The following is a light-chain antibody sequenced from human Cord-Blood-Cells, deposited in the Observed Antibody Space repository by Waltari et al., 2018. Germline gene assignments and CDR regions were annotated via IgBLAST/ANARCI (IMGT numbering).Light chain of an antibody. V-gene: IGLV3-1*01. J-gene: IGLJ2*01. Sequence: SYELTQPPSVSVSPGQTASITCSGDKLGDQYACWYQQKPGQSPVLVIYQDSKRPAGIPGRVSGSNSGSTATLTISGTQAMDEADYYCQAWDSSTVVCGGGAKLTVL. CDR3: QAWDSSTVV. CDR1: KLGDQY. CDR2: QDS.